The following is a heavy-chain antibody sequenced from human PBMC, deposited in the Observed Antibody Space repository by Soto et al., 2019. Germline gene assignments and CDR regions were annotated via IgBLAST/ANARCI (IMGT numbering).Heavy chain of an antibody. CDR1: GFTVNYYA. V-gene: IGHV3-23*01. D-gene: IGHD5-12*01. Sequence: EVQLLESGGGLVQPGGSLRLSCAASGFTVNYYAMSWVRQAPGKGLEWVSTISGSGVSTFYADSEKGRFTISRDNPESTLYLQMDNLRAEDTALFYCARGRGYIGYDPFDYWGQGTLVTVSS. J-gene: IGHJ4*02. CDR3: ARGRGYIGYDPFDY. CDR2: ISGSGVST.